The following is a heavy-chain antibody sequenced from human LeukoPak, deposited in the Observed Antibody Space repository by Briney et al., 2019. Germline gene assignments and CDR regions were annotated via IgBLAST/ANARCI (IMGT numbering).Heavy chain of an antibody. D-gene: IGHD3-10*01. CDR3: AGYYYGTENYHNHPNFDY. CDR2: INHSGST. J-gene: IGHJ4*02. CDR1: GGSFSTYY. Sequence: SETLSLTCAVYGGSFSTYYWSWIRQPPGKGLEWIGEINHSGSTTYNPSLESRVTISIDTSKNQFSLKSSSVTAADTAVYYCAGYYYGTENYHNHPNFDYWGQGTLVTVSS. V-gene: IGHV4-34*01.